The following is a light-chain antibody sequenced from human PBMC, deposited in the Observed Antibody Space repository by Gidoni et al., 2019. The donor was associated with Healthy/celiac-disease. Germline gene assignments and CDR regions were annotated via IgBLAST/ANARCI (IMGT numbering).Light chain of an antibody. CDR3: QKYNSAPTWT. Sequence: DIQMTQSTSSLSASVGDRVTITCRASQGISNYLAWYQQKPGKVPKLLIYAASTLQSGVPSRFIGSGSGTDFTLTISILQPEDVATYYCQKYNSAPTWTFGQGTKVEIK. CDR1: QGISNY. V-gene: IGKV1-27*01. J-gene: IGKJ1*01. CDR2: AAS.